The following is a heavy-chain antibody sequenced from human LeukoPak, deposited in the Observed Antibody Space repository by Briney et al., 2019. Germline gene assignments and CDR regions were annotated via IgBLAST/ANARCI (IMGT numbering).Heavy chain of an antibody. J-gene: IGHJ4*02. D-gene: IGHD6-19*01. Sequence: GASVKVSCKTSGYTFTGHAMNWVRQAPGQGLEWMGYINTKTGNPTYAQGFTGRFVFSLDTSVSTAFLQISSLKPEDTAVYYCAKGGWVAVAGMDYWGQGTLVTVSS. CDR2: INTKTGNP. CDR3: AKGGWVAVAGMDY. V-gene: IGHV7-4-1*02. CDR1: GYTFTGHA.